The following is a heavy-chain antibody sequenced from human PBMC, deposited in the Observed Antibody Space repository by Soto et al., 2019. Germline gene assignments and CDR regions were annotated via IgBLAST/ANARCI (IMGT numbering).Heavy chain of an antibody. D-gene: IGHD3-22*01. J-gene: IGHJ4*02. CDR2: ISGSGGST. CDR1: GFTFSSYA. V-gene: IGHV3-23*01. Sequence: GGSLRLSCAASGFTFSSYAMSWVRQAPGRGLEWASAISGSGGSTYYADSVKGRFTISRDNSKNTLYLQMNSLRAEDTAVYYCAKGDTMIVVVITVFDYWGQGTLVTVSS. CDR3: AKGDTMIVVVITVFDY.